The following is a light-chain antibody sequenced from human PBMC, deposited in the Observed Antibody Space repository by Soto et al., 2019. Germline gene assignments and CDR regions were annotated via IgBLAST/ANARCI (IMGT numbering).Light chain of an antibody. J-gene: IGKJ4*01. CDR1: QSVSSY. V-gene: IGKV3-11*01. Sequence: EIVLTQSPATLSLSPGESATLSCRASQSVSSYLAWYQQKPGQAPRLLIHDASNRATGIPARFSGSGSGTDFTLTISSLEPEDFAVYYCQQRSNWPLTFGGGTKVEIK. CDR2: DAS. CDR3: QQRSNWPLT.